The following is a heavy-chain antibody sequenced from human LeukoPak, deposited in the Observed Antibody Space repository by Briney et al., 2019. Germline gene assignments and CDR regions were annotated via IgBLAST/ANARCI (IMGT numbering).Heavy chain of an antibody. V-gene: IGHV3-21*04. CDR2: ISSSSSYI. J-gene: IGHJ6*02. D-gene: IGHD1-1*01. CDR1: GFTFSSYS. CDR3: ARDWNYYGMDV. Sequence: GGSLRLSCAASGFTFSSYSMNWVRQAPGKGLEWVSSISSSSSYIYYADSVKGRFTISRDNAKNSLYLQVSSLRAEDTAVYYCARDWNYYGMDVWGQGTTVTVYS.